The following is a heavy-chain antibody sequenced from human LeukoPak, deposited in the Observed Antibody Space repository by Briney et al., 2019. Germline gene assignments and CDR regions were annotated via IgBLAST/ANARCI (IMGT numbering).Heavy chain of an antibody. D-gene: IGHD1-26*01. Sequence: SETRSLTCTVSGASVSSSSYYWGWIRQPPGKGLEWIGSIYYSGSTYYNLSLKSRVTISVDTSKNQFSLKLSSVTAADTAVYYCARRNWELLGFDYWGQGTLVTVSS. J-gene: IGHJ4*02. CDR1: GASVSSSSYY. CDR2: IYYSGST. CDR3: ARRNWELLGFDY. V-gene: IGHV4-39*01.